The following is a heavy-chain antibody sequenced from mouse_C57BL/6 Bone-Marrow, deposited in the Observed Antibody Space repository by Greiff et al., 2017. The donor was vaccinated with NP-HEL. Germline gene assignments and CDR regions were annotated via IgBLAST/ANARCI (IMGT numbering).Heavy chain of an antibody. Sequence: VQLQQSGAELVRPGASVKLSCTASGFNITDDYMHWVKQRPEQGLEWIGWIDPENGDTEYASKFQGKATITEDTSSSTAYLQLSSRTSEDTAVYYCTTSNDYSYNLDYWGQGTTLTVSS. CDR1: GFNITDDY. CDR2: IDPENGDT. J-gene: IGHJ2*01. D-gene: IGHD2-4*01. V-gene: IGHV14-4*01. CDR3: TTSNDYSYNLDY.